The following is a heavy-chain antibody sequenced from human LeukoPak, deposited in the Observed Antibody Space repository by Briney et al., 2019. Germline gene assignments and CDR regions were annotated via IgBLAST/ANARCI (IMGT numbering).Heavy chain of an antibody. CDR3: ARDSSTPGY. J-gene: IGHJ4*02. Sequence: GGSLRLSCAASGFTFSSYGMHWVRQAPGKGLEWVAVISYDGSNKYYADSVKGRFTISRDNAKNSLYLQMNSLRAEDTAVYYCARDSSTPGYWGQGTLVTVSS. CDR1: GFTFSSYG. CDR2: ISYDGSNK. D-gene: IGHD6-13*01. V-gene: IGHV3-30*03.